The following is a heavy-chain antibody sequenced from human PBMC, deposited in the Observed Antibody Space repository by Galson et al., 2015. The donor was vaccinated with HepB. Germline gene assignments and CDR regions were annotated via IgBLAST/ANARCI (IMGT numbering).Heavy chain of an antibody. V-gene: IGHV1-69*02. CDR3: ASPLDPTLYYYYGMDV. CDR1: GGTFSSYT. J-gene: IGHJ6*02. D-gene: IGHD1-1*01. CDR2: IIPILGIA. Sequence: CKASGGTFSSYTISWVRQAPGQGLEWMGRIIPILGIANYAQKFQGRVTITADKSTSTAYMELSSLRSEDTAVYYCASPLDPTLYYYYGMDVWGQGTTVTVSS.